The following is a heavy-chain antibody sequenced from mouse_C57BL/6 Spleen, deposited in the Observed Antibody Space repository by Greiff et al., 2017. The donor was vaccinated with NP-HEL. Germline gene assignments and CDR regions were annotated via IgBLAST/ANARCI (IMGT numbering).Heavy chain of an antibody. CDR3: ARGAYYYGSSYDFDY. J-gene: IGHJ2*01. Sequence: VQLQQSGPELVKPGASVKISCKASGYSFTGYYMNWVKQSPEKSLEWIGEINPSTGGTTYNQKFKAKATLTVDKSSSTAYMQLKSLTSEDSAVYYCARGAYYYGSSYDFDYWGQGTTLTGSS. D-gene: IGHD1-1*01. CDR2: INPSTGGT. V-gene: IGHV1-42*01. CDR1: GYSFTGYY.